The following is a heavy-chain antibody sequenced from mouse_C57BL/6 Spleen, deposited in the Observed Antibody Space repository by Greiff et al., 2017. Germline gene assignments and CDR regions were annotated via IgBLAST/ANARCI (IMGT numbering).Heavy chain of an antibody. J-gene: IGHJ2*01. CDR1: GYTFTSYG. V-gene: IGHV1-81*01. CDR2: IYPRSGNT. Sequence: QVQLKESGAELARPGASVKLSCKASGYTFTSYGISWVKQRTGQGLEWIGEIYPRSGNTYYNEKLKGKATLTADKSSSTAYMELRSLTSEDSAVYFCARWDYGGSYFDYWGQGTTLTVSS. D-gene: IGHD1-1*01. CDR3: ARWDYGGSYFDY.